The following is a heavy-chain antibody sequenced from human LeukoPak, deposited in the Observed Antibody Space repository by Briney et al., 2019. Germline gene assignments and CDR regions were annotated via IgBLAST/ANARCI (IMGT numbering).Heavy chain of an antibody. Sequence: GGSLRLSCAASGFTFSSYAMHWGRQAPGKGLEWVAVISYDGSNKYYADSVKGRFTISRDNSKNTLYLQMNSLRAGDTAVYYCAREPEKQGFDYWGQGTLVTVSS. CDR2: ISYDGSNK. CDR1: GFTFSSYA. J-gene: IGHJ4*02. V-gene: IGHV3-30-3*01. CDR3: AREPEKQGFDY.